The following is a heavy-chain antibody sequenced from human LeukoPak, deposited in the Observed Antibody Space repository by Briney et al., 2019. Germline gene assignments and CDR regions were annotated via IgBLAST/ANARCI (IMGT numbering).Heavy chain of an antibody. CDR1: GFTFSSYD. CDR2: IGTAGDT. Sequence: GGSLRLSCAASGFTFSSYDMHWVRQATGKGLEWVSAIGTAGDTYYPGSVKGRFTISRENAKNSLYLQMNSLRAGDTAVYYCLAVRGVKHPGGGRPYWGQGTLVTVSS. D-gene: IGHD3-10*01. V-gene: IGHV3-13*01. CDR3: LAVRGVKHPGGGRPY. J-gene: IGHJ4*02.